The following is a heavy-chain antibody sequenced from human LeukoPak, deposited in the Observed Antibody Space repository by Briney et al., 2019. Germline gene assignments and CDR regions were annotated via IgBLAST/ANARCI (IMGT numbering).Heavy chain of an antibody. Sequence: PGGSLRLSCAASGFTFSNHAMSWVRQTPGKGLQWISVISGSGRTTEYADSVKGRFTISRDNSKNTLFLQMNSLRVEDTAIYYCVKNVVVKRYIDYWGQGTLVTVSS. V-gene: IGHV3-23*01. J-gene: IGHJ4*02. CDR3: VKNVVVKRYIDY. CDR1: GFTFSNHA. D-gene: IGHD2-15*01. CDR2: ISGSGRTT.